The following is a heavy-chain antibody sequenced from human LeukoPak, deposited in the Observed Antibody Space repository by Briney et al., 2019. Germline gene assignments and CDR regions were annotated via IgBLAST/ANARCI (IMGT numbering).Heavy chain of an antibody. Sequence: PSETLSLTCTVSGGSISSYYWSWIRQPPGKGLEWIGYIYYSGSTNYNPSLKSRVTISVDTSKNQFSLNLSSVTAAGTAVYYCARGIYCSSTSCHYYFDYWGRGTLVTVSS. J-gene: IGHJ4*02. CDR2: IYYSGST. D-gene: IGHD2-2*01. CDR1: GGSISSYY. V-gene: IGHV4-59*01. CDR3: ARGIYCSSTSCHYYFDY.